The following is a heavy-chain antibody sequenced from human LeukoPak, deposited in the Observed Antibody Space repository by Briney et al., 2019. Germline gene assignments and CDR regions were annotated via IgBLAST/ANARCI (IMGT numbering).Heavy chain of an antibody. Sequence: PGGSLRLSCAASGFTFSSYAMHWVREAAGKGLEYVSAINSNGDSTFYANSVKGRFTISRDNSKNTLYLQMGSLRAEDMAVYYCARRGYTYAYDHWGQGTLVSVSS. CDR2: INSNGDST. J-gene: IGHJ5*02. CDR3: ARRGYTYAYDH. CDR1: GFTFSSYA. V-gene: IGHV3-64*01. D-gene: IGHD5-18*01.